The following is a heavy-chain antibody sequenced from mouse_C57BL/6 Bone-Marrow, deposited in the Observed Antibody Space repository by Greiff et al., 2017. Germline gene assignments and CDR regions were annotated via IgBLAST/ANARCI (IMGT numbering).Heavy chain of an antibody. CDR1: GYTFTDYE. Sequence: VQLQQSGAELVRPGASVTLSCKASGYTFTDYEMHWVKQTPVHGLEWIGAIDPETGGTAYNQKFKGKAILTADKSSSTAYMERRSLTSEDSSVYYCTRSPIYYCGSNSYYYAMDYWGQGTSVTVSS. D-gene: IGHD1-1*01. V-gene: IGHV1-15*01. J-gene: IGHJ4*01. CDR2: IDPETGGT. CDR3: TRSPIYYCGSNSYYYAMDY.